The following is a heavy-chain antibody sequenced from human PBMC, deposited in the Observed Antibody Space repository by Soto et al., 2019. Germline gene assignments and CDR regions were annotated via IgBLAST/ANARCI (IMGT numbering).Heavy chain of an antibody. D-gene: IGHD2-2*01. J-gene: IGHJ3*02. CDR1: GGSISSGGYY. V-gene: IGHV4-31*03. Sequence: SETLSLTCTVSGGSISSGGYYWSWIRQHPGKGLEWIGYIYYSGSTYYNPSLKSRVTISVDTSKNQFSLKLSSVTAADTAVYYCATYEVYCSSTSCLNLDAFDIWGQGTMVTVSS. CDR2: IYYSGST. CDR3: ATYEVYCSSTSCLNLDAFDI.